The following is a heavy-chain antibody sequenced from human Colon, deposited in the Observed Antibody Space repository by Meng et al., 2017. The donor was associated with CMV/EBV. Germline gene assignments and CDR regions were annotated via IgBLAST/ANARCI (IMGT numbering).Heavy chain of an antibody. J-gene: IGHJ6*02. CDR1: GFKFDDYL. CDR2: INWNSAAI. V-gene: IGHV3-9*01. Sequence: GGPLRLSCKASGFKFDDYLMLWVRQAPGKGLEWVAGINWNSAAIGYAASVKGRFTISRDNAKNSLYLQMNALRPEDTAVYYCVKDLCGDGYSNYGLDVWGQGTTVTVSS. CDR3: VKDLCGDGYSNYGLDV. D-gene: IGHD5-18*01.